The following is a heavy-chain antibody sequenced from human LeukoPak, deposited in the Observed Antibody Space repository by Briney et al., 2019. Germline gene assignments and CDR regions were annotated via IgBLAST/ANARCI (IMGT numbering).Heavy chain of an antibody. D-gene: IGHD3-3*01. J-gene: IGHJ5*02. Sequence: PGGSLRLSCAASGFTFSSYSMNWVRQAPGKGLEWVSYISSSSSTIYYADSEKGRFTISRDNAKNSLYLQMNSLRAEDTAVYYCARGGIFRDFWSGYLKYNWFDPWGQGTLVTVSS. V-gene: IGHV3-48*01. CDR3: ARGGIFRDFWSGYLKYNWFDP. CDR1: GFTFSSYS. CDR2: ISSSSSTI.